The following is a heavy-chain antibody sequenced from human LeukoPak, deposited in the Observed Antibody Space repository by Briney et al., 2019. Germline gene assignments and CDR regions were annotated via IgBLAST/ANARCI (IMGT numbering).Heavy chain of an antibody. CDR1: GFTFSSYA. V-gene: IGHV3-23*01. CDR3: AKEPVEEYCSGGSCKYFDY. D-gene: IGHD2-15*01. CDR2: ISGSGGST. J-gene: IGHJ4*02. Sequence: GGSLRLSCAASGFTFSSYAMSWVRQAPGKGLEWVSAISGSGGSTYYADSVKGRFTISRDNSKNTLYLQMNSLRAEDTAVYYYAKEPVEEYCSGGSCKYFDYWGQGTLVTVSS.